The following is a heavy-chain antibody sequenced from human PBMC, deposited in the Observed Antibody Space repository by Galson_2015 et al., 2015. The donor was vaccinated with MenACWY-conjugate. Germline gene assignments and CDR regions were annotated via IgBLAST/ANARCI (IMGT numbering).Heavy chain of an antibody. J-gene: IGHJ6*02. Sequence: SLRLSCAASGFTFSSYSVNWVRQAPWTGLERVSYITRSSSTTSHAVSEKGRFTISRDNAKNQLYLQMNSLRDEDTAVYYCARDRLGIAVADGGYYYYGMDVWGQGTTVTVSS. CDR2: ITRSSSTT. V-gene: IGHV3-48*02. CDR3: ARDRLGIAVADGGYYYYGMDV. D-gene: IGHD6-13*01. CDR1: GFTFSSYS.